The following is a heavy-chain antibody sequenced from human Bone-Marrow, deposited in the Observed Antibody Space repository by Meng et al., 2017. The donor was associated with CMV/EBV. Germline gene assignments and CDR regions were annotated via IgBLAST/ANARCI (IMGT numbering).Heavy chain of an antibody. CDR2: IIPILGIA. V-gene: IGHV1-69*10. D-gene: IGHD3-10*01. CDR1: GYTFTGHY. Sequence: SVNVSCKASGYTFTGHYMHWVRQAPGQGLEWMGGIIPILGIANYAQKFQGRVTITADKSTSTAYMELSSLRSEDTAAYYCATHGTMVRGTMDVWGQGTTVTVSS. J-gene: IGHJ6*02. CDR3: ATHGTMVRGTMDV.